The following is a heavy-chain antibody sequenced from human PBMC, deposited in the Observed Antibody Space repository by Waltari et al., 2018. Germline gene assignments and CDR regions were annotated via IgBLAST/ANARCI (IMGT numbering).Heavy chain of an antibody. D-gene: IGHD4-17*01. CDR1: GFTFSSYS. V-gene: IGHV3-21*01. Sequence: EVQLVESGGGLVKPGGSLRLSCAASGFTFSSYSMNWVRQAPGKGREWVSSISSSSSDIYYADSVKGRFNISRDNAKNSLYLQMNSLRAEDTAVYYCAMFTVTPPRDAFDIWGQGTMVTVSS. CDR3: AMFTVTPPRDAFDI. CDR2: ISSSSSDI. J-gene: IGHJ3*02.